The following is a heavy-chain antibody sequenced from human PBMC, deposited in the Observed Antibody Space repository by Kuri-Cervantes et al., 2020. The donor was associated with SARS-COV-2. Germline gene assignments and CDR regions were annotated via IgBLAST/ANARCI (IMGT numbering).Heavy chain of an antibody. CDR2: INPNSGGT. D-gene: IGHD2-2*01. J-gene: IGHJ5*02. CDR1: GYTFTGYY. CDR3: ARDSSPCSSTSCYVSWFDP. Sequence: ASVPVSCKASGYTFTGYYMHWVRQAPGQGLEWMGWINPNSGGTNYAQKFQGRVTITRNTSVSTAYMELSSLRSEDTAVYYCARDSSPCSSTSCYVSWFDPWGQGTLVTVSS. V-gene: IGHV1-2*02.